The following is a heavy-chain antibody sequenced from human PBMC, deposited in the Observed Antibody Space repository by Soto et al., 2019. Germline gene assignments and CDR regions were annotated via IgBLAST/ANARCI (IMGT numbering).Heavy chain of an antibody. CDR3: AAPWFGAPRGMDV. Sequence: QVQLVQSGAEVKKPGSSVKVSCKASGGTFSSYTISWVRQAPGQGLEWMGRIIPILGIANYAQKVQGRVTISEATSVSTACWEVGSLRSAATRVYSGAAPWFGAPRGMDVWGHGGTVTVSS. J-gene: IGHJ6*02. CDR2: IIPILGIA. CDR1: GGTFSSYT. D-gene: IGHD3-10*01. V-gene: IGHV1-69*02.